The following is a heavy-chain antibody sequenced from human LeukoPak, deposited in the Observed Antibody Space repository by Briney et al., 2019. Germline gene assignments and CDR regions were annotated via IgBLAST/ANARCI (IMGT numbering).Heavy chain of an antibody. V-gene: IGHV3-48*01. J-gene: IGHJ4*02. Sequence: GGSLRLSCAASGFTFSSYSMNWVRQAPGKGLEWVSYISSSSSTIYYADSVKGRFTISRDNAKNSLYLQMNSLRAEDTAVYYCARDQPRYCSSTSCPENNWGQGTLVTVSS. D-gene: IGHD2-2*01. CDR1: GFTFSSYS. CDR2: ISSSSSTI. CDR3: ARDQPRYCSSTSCPENN.